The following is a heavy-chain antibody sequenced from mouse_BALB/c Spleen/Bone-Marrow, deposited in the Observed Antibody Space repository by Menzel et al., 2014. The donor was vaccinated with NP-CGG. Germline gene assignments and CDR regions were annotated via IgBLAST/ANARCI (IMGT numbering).Heavy chain of an antibody. V-gene: IGHV2-9-2*01. J-gene: IGHJ2*01. CDR3: VRDQGSGYPFFDY. CDR2: IWTGGDT. CDR1: GFSLTSYD. Sequence: VQLQQSGPGLVAPSQSLSITCTVSGFSLTSYDISWIRQPPGKGLEWLGVIWTGGDTNYNPAFMSRLSISKDNSKSQVFLKMNSLQTDDTAIYYCVRDQGSGYPFFDYWGHGTTLTVSS. D-gene: IGHD3-1*01.